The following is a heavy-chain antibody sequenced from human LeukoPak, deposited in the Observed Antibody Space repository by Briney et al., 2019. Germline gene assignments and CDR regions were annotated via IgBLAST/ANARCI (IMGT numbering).Heavy chain of an antibody. CDR2: IYTSGST. Sequence: SQTLSLTCTVSGGSISSGSFYWSWIRQPAGKRLEWIGRIYTSGSTNYNPSLKSRVTISVDTSKNQFSLKLISVTAADTAVYYCARAYELERHYYFDYWGQGTLVTVSS. V-gene: IGHV4-61*02. J-gene: IGHJ4*02. D-gene: IGHD1-1*01. CDR3: ARAYELERHYYFDY. CDR1: GGSISSGSFY.